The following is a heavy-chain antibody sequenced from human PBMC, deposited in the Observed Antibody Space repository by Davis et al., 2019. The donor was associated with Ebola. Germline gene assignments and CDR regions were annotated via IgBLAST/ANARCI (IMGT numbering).Heavy chain of an antibody. V-gene: IGHV6-1*01. CDR2: TYYYTSKWFN. CDR1: GDSVSGNNGA. D-gene: IGHD1-26*01. CDR3: VRGWGRIGMGV. Sequence: PSETLSLTCAISGDSVSGNNGAWNWIRQSPSRGLEWLGRTYYYTSKWFNDYAVSVKSRITINPHTSKNQFSLQLNSVTPEDTAVYYCVRGWGRIGMGVWGQGTTVTVSS. J-gene: IGHJ6*02.